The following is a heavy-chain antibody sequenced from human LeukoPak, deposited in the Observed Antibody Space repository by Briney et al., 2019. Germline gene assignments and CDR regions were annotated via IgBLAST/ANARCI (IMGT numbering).Heavy chain of an antibody. CDR3: ARLQYYYDSSGYYYYFDY. V-gene: IGHV4-4*07. CDR1: GGSICSYY. D-gene: IGHD3-22*01. Sequence: PSETLSLTCTVSGGSICSYYWSWLRQPAGKGLEWIGRIYTSGSNNYNPSLKSRVTMSVDTSKNQFSLKLSSVTAADTAVYYCARLQYYYDSSGYYYYFDYWGQGTLVTVSS. CDR2: IYTSGSN. J-gene: IGHJ4*02.